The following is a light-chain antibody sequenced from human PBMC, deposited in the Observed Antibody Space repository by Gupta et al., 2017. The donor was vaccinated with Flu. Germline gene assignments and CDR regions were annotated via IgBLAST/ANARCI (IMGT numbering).Light chain of an antibody. CDR3: QVWDSNTCV. CDR1: NMGGKY. J-gene: IGLJ1*01. CDR2: RNT. Sequence: AIGQTARITCCGDNMGGKYGCWYQQKPGQSPVLFMYRNTNRPSGIPERFSGSNSGNTATLTISGAQAGDEADYYCQVWDSNTCVFGTGTKVTVL. V-gene: IGLV3-9*01.